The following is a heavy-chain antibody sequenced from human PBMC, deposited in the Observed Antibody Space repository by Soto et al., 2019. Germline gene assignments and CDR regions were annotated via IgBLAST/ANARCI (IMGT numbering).Heavy chain of an antibody. CDR2: ISAYNGNT. D-gene: IGHD2-2*01. J-gene: IGHJ5*02. V-gene: IGHV1-18*01. CDR3: AREIVVVPAAMRKSDWFDP. CDR1: GYTFTSYG. Sequence: ASVKVSCTASGYTFTSYGISWVRQAPGQGLEWMGWISAYNGNTNYAQKLQGRVTMTTDTSTSTAYMELRSLRSDDTAVYYCAREIVVVPAAMRKSDWFDPWGQGTLVTVSS.